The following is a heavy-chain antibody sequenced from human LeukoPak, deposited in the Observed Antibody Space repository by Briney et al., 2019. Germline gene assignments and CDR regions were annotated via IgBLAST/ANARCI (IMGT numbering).Heavy chain of an antibody. V-gene: IGHV4-34*01. Sequence: SETLSLTCAVYAGSFSGYYWSWIRQPPGKGLEWIGEINHSGSTNFNPSLKSRVTISVDTSKNQFSLKLSSVTAADTAVYYCARVAGRITMVRGVNDWFDPWGQGTLVTVSS. J-gene: IGHJ5*02. CDR1: AGSFSGYY. CDR2: INHSGST. D-gene: IGHD3-10*01. CDR3: ARVAGRITMVRGVNDWFDP.